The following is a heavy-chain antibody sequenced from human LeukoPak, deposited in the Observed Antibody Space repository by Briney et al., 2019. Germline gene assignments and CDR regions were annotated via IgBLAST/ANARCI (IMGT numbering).Heavy chain of an antibody. Sequence: SETLSLTCTVSGGSISSSSSYWGWIRQPPGKGLEWIGTTYNSWRSYYNPSLKSRVTISGDTSKNQFSLTVTSVTAADAAVYYCARFSGYTYGYDYWGQGTLVTVSS. V-gene: IGHV4-39*01. CDR1: GGSISSSSSY. CDR3: ARFSGYTYGYDY. D-gene: IGHD5-18*01. J-gene: IGHJ4*02. CDR2: TYNSWRS.